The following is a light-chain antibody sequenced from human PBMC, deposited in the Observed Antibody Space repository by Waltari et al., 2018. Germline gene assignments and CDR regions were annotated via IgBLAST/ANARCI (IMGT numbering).Light chain of an antibody. CDR2: GAS. J-gene: IGKJ1*01. Sequence: EIVLTQSPGTLSLSAGERATLACRASQSVSRTLPWYQQKPGQAPKHLIYGASIRATGIPDRFTCSGSGTDFSLTISSLEPEDFAIYFCQHYVRLPATFGQGTKVEIK. V-gene: IGKV3-20*01. CDR3: QHYVRLPAT. CDR1: QSVSRT.